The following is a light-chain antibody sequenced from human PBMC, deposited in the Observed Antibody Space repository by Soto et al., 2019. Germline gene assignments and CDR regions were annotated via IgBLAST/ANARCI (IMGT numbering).Light chain of an antibody. J-gene: IGKJ2*01. V-gene: IGKV1-27*01. CDR1: QGISNY. CDR2: AAS. CDR3: QKYKSAPYT. Sequence: DIHMTQSPSSLSASVGDRVTITCRASQGISNYLAWYQQAPGKVPKLLIYAASTLQSGVPSRFRGSGSGTDFTLTISSLQPEAVATYYCQKYKSAPYTFGHGTKLEIK.